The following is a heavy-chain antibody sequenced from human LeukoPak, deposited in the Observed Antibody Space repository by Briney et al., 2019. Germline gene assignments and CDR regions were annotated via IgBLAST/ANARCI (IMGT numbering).Heavy chain of an antibody. CDR2: INHSGST. CDR3: ARDPGYPPFDY. CDR1: GGSFSGYY. V-gene: IGHV4-34*01. D-gene: IGHD3-16*02. Sequence: SETLSLTCAVYGGSFSGYYWSWIRQPPGKGLEWIGEINHSGSTNYNPSLKSRVTISVDTSKNQFSLKLSSVAAADTAVYYCARDPGYPPFDYWGQGTLVTVSS. J-gene: IGHJ4*02.